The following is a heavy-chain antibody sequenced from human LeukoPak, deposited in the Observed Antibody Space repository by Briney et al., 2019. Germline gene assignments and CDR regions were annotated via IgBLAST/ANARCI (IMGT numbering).Heavy chain of an antibody. CDR2: ISSSGSTI. V-gene: IGHV3-48*03. D-gene: IGHD6-6*01. CDR3: ARDGGYSSSLIPSGYGY. Sequence: GGSLRLSCAASGFTFSSYEMNWVRQAPGKGLEWVSYISSSGSTIYYADSVKGRFTISRDNAKNSLYLQMNSLRAEDTAVYYCARDGGYSSSLIPSGYGYWGQGTLVTVSS. CDR1: GFTFSSYE. J-gene: IGHJ4*02.